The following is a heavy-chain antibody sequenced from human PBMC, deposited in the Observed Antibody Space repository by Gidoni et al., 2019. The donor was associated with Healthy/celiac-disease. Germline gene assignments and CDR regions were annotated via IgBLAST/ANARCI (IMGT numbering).Heavy chain of an antibody. Sequence: EVQLLESGGGLVQPGGSLRLSCAASGFTFSRHAMRWVRQAPGKGLEWVSAISGSGGSTYYADSVKGRFTISRDNSKNTLYLQMNSLRAEDTAVYYCAKTGDYYDSSGGAFDIWGQGTMVTVSS. J-gene: IGHJ3*02. D-gene: IGHD3-22*01. V-gene: IGHV3-23*01. CDR2: ISGSGGST. CDR3: AKTGDYYDSSGGAFDI. CDR1: GFTFSRHA.